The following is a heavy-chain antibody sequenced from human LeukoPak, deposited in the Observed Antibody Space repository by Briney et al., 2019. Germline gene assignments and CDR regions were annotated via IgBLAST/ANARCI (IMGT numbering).Heavy chain of an antibody. D-gene: IGHD4-17*01. Sequence: SETLSLTCTVTGGSISSYYWSWIRQPRGKGLEWIGYIYYSGSTNYNPSLKSRVTISVDTSKNQFSLKLSSVTAADTAVYYCARHLYGDYRGVWFDPWGQGTLVTVSS. J-gene: IGHJ5*02. CDR1: GGSISSYY. V-gene: IGHV4-59*08. CDR2: IYYSGST. CDR3: ARHLYGDYRGVWFDP.